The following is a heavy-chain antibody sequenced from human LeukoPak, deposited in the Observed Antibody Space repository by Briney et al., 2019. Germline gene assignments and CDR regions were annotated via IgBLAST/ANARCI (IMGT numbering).Heavy chain of an antibody. CDR2: ISSSSSYI. CDR1: GFTFSSYS. CDR3: ARRPSGYCSGGSCYPVYYYYGMDV. Sequence: GGSLRLSCAASGFTFSSYSMHWVRQAPGKGLEWVSSISSSSSYIYYADSVKGRFTISRDNAKNSLYLQMNSLRAEDTAVYYCARRPSGYCSGGSCYPVYYYYGMDVWGKGTTVTVSS. J-gene: IGHJ6*04. V-gene: IGHV3-21*01. D-gene: IGHD2-15*01.